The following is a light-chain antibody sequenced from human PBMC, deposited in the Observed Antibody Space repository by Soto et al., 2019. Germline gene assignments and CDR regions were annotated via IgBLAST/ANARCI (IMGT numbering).Light chain of an antibody. CDR3: HQYDNYST. V-gene: IGKV1-5*03. CDR2: KAS. J-gene: IGKJ4*01. CDR1: QSVGTW. Sequence: DIQMTQSPSTLSASVGDRVTITCRASQSVGTWLAWYQLKPGKAPNVLIYKASSLQSGVPSRFSGSGSGTEFTLTISSLQPDHFATYFCHQYDNYSTFGGGTRVEIK.